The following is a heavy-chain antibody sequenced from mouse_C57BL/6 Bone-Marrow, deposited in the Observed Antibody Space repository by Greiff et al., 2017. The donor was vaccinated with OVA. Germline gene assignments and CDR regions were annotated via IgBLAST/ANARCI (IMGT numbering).Heavy chain of an antibody. J-gene: IGHJ3*01. V-gene: IGHV5-4*01. Sequence: EVQGVESGGGLVKPGGSLKLSCAASGFTFSSYAMSWVRQTPEKRLEWVATISDGDSYTYYPDNVKGRFTISRDNAKNNLYLQMSHLKSEDTAMYYCARGDDYDGGFAYWGQGTLVTVSA. CDR2: ISDGDSYT. CDR1: GFTFSSYA. D-gene: IGHD2-4*01. CDR3: ARGDDYDGGFAY.